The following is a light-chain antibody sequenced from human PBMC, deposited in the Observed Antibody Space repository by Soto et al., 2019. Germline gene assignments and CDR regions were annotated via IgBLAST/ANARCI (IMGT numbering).Light chain of an antibody. CDR2: NNN. CDR1: NSNIGSHV. Sequence: QSVLTQPPSASGTPGQRVTISCSGSNSNIGSHVVYWYQQLPETAPKLLIYNNNQRPSGVPDRFSGSKSGTSASLAISGLQSEDEADYYCAVWDDSLNGGVFGGGTKLTVL. J-gene: IGLJ3*02. V-gene: IGLV1-44*01. CDR3: AVWDDSLNGGV.